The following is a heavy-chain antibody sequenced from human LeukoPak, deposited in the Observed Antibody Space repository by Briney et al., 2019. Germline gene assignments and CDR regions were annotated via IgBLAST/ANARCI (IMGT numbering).Heavy chain of an antibody. J-gene: IGHJ3*01. V-gene: IGHV3-23*01. Sequence: GGSLRLSCAASGFTFSNYAMSWVRQAPGKGLEWVSAISDDGGSTYYADSVKGRFTISRDNSKNTLYLQMNSLRAEDTAIYCCAKVLITVFGVVRYDAFDVWGQGTMVTVSS. D-gene: IGHD3-3*01. CDR2: ISDDGGST. CDR1: GFTFSNYA. CDR3: AKVLITVFGVVRYDAFDV.